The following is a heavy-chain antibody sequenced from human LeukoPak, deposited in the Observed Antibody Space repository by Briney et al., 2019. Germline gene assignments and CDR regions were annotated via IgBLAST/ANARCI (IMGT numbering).Heavy chain of an antibody. Sequence: PSETLSLTCAVYGGSFSGYYWSWIRQPPGKGLEWIGEINHSGGTNYNPSLKSRVTISVDTSKNQFSLKLSSVTAADTAVYYCASVSYDSSGYYTGFDYWGQGTLVTVSS. J-gene: IGHJ4*02. V-gene: IGHV4-34*01. D-gene: IGHD3-22*01. CDR3: ASVSYDSSGYYTGFDY. CDR2: INHSGGT. CDR1: GGSFSGYY.